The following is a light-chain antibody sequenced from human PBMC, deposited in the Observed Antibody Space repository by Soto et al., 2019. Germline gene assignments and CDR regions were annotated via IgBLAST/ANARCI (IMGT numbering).Light chain of an antibody. V-gene: IGKV1-39*01. J-gene: IGKJ1*01. CDR2: AAS. Sequence: DIQMTQSPSTLAASVGDRVTITCRASQSISSWLAWYQQKPGKAPNLLIYAASNLPTGVPSRFSGSGSGTDFTLTINSLQPEDFGTYYCQQSYSIRSWTFGQGTKVDI. CDR3: QQSYSIRSWT. CDR1: QSISSW.